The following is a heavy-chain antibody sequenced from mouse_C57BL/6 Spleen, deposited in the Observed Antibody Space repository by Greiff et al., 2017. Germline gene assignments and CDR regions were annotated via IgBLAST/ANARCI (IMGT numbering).Heavy chain of an antibody. CDR2: ISSGSSTI. J-gene: IGHJ4*01. D-gene: IGHD4-1*01. Sequence: EVQLVESGGGLVKPGGSLKLSCAASGFTFSDYGMHWVRQAPEKGLEWVAYISSGSSTIYYADTVKGRFTISRDNAKNTLFLQMTSLRSEDTAMYYCATMLGDYAMDYWGQGTSVTVSS. CDR3: ATMLGDYAMDY. CDR1: GFTFSDYG. V-gene: IGHV5-17*01.